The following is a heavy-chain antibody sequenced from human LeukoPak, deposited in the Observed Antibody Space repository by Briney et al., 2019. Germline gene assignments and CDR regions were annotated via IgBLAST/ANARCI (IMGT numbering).Heavy chain of an antibody. CDR3: ASPRAYYDFWSAESGAFDI. V-gene: IGHV3-74*01. Sequence: GGSLRLSCAASGFTFGSYWMHWVRQAPGKGLVWVSRINSDGSSTSYADSVKGRFTISRDNAKNTLYLQMNSLRAEDTAVYYCASPRAYYDFWSAESGAFDIWGQGTMVTVSS. D-gene: IGHD3-3*01. CDR1: GFTFGSYW. J-gene: IGHJ3*02. CDR2: INSDGSST.